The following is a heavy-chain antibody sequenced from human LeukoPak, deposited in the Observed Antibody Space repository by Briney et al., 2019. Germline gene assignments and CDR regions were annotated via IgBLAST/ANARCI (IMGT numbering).Heavy chain of an antibody. D-gene: IGHD6-13*01. Sequence: QPGGSLRLSCAASGFTFSSYAMSWVRQAQGKGLEGVSAISGSGGSTYYADSVKGRFTISRDKSKNTLYLQMNSLRAEDTAVYYCAKVESAAAGTGFDYWGQGTLVTVSS. CDR3: AKVESAAAGTGFDY. CDR2: ISGSGGST. V-gene: IGHV3-23*01. J-gene: IGHJ4*02. CDR1: GFTFSSYA.